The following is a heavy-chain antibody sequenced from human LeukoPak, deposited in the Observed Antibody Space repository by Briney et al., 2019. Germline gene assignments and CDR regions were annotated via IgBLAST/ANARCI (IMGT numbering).Heavy chain of an antibody. CDR1: GFTFSSYW. J-gene: IGHJ4*02. V-gene: IGHV3-74*01. D-gene: IGHD1-26*01. CDR3: TRVQSGPPFDY. Sequence: GGSLRLSCAASGFTFSSYWMHWVRQAPGKGLVWVSRINSDGSSTRYADSVKGRFTISRDNAKNTGYLQMNSLRAEDTVVYYCTRVQSGPPFDYWGEGTLVTASS. CDR2: INSDGSST.